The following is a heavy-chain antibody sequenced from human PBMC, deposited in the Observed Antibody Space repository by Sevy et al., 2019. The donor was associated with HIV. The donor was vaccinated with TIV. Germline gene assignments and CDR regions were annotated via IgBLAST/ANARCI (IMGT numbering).Heavy chain of an antibody. CDR2: ISWNSGGI. D-gene: IGHD5-18*01. V-gene: IGHV3-9*03. J-gene: IGHJ2*01. CDR1: GFTFADCA. CDR3: AKAIRGKEQLWWKYCYFDL. Sequence: GGSLRLSCAASGFTFADCAMHWVRQAPGKGLEWVSGISWNSGGIDYADSVKGRFTISRDNAKNSLYLQMNSLRAEDMALYYCAKAIRGKEQLWWKYCYFDLWGRGTLVTVSS.